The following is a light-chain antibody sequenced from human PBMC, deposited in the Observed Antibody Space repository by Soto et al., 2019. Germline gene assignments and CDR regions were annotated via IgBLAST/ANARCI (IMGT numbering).Light chain of an antibody. Sequence: SVSPKKKATLSCRASQSVPRNYLAWYQQKPGQAPRLLIYGASSRATGIPDRFSGSGSGTDFTLTISILEPEDFTVYYCQEYGSSPIPFGQGTLPEI. J-gene: IGKJ5*01. CDR1: QSVPRNY. CDR3: QEYGSSPIP. V-gene: IGKV3-20*01. CDR2: GAS.